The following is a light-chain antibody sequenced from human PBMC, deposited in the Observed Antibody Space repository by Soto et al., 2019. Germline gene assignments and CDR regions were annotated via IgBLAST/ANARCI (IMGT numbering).Light chain of an antibody. CDR3: QQYAGSLSWT. J-gene: IGKJ1*01. CDR1: PSVRIRS. CDR2: GAS. V-gene: IGKV3-20*01. Sequence: EIVLTQSPATLSSIPGDRVTLSCRASPSVRIRSVAWYQQRPGQAPRLLIYGASNRATGIPDRFSGSGSGTDFTLTISRLEPEDFAVYYCQQYAGSLSWTFGQGTKVDIK.